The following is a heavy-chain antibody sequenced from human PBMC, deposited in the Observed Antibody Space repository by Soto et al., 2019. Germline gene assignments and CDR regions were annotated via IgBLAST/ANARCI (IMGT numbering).Heavy chain of an antibody. CDR3: ARGLDIVLMVYAIPEWFDP. J-gene: IGHJ5*02. CDR1: GGSVSSGSYY. V-gene: IGHV4-61*01. CDR2: IYYSGST. Sequence: SETLSLTCTVSGGSVSSGSYYWSWIRQPPGKGLEWIGYIYYSGSTNCNPSLKSRVTISVDTSKNQFSLKLSSVTAADTAVYYCARGLDIVLMVYAIPEWFDPWGQGTLVTVSS. D-gene: IGHD2-8*01.